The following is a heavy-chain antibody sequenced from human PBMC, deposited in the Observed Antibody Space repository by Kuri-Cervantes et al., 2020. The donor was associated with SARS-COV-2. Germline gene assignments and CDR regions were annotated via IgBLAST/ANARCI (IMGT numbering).Heavy chain of an antibody. CDR1: GYTFSDHY. J-gene: IGHJ4*02. Sequence: ASVKVSCQAFGYTFSDHYMYWVRQAPGQGLEWMGIINPSGSGTRYPQRFQGRVSMTRDTSTSTVYMELSSLTSEDTAVYYCVVGFFSSRKWDYWGQGTLVTVSS. D-gene: IGHD2-15*01. CDR2: INPSGSGT. V-gene: IGHV1-46*01. CDR3: VVGFFSSRKWDY.